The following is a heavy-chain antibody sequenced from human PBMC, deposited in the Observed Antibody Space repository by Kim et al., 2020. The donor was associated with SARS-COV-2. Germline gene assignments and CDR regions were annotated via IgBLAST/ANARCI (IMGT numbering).Heavy chain of an antibody. Sequence: GGSLRLSCAASGFTFSSYDMHWVRQATGKGLEWVSAIGTAGDTYYPGSVKGRFTISRENAKNSLYLRMNSLRAGDTAVYYCARGLRSPLSPGWYFDLWGRGTLVTVSS. CDR2: IGTAGDT. D-gene: IGHD4-17*01. V-gene: IGHV3-13*01. J-gene: IGHJ2*01. CDR3: ARGLRSPLSPGWYFDL. CDR1: GFTFSSYD.